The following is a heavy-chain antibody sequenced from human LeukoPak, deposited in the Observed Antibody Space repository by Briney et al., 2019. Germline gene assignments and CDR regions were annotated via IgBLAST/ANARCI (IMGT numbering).Heavy chain of an antibody. CDR3: ARHPRGYYDILTGYFDSYYFDY. CDR1: GGSISSYY. Sequence: SETLSRTCTVSGGSISSYYWSWIRQPPGKGLEWIGYIYYSGSTNYNPSLKSRVTISVDTSKNQFSLKLSSVTAADTAVYYCARHPRGYYDILTGYFDSYYFDYWGQGTLVTVSS. CDR2: IYYSGST. V-gene: IGHV4-59*08. J-gene: IGHJ4*02. D-gene: IGHD3-9*01.